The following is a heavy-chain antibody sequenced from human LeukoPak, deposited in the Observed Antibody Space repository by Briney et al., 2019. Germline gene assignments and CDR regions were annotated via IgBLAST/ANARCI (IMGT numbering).Heavy chain of an antibody. V-gene: IGHV1-69*06. J-gene: IGHJ5*02. CDR2: IIPIFGTA. CDR3: AREVSVGNWFDP. Sequence: SVKVSFKASGGTFSIYAISWVRQAPGQGLEWMGGIIPIFGTANYAQKFQGRVTITADKSTSTAYMELSSLRSEDTAVYYCAREVSVGNWFDPWGQGTLVTVSS. D-gene: IGHD1-26*01. CDR1: GGTFSIYA.